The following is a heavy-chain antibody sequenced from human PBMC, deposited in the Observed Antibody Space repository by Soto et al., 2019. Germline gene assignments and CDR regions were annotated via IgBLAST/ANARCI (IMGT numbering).Heavy chain of an antibody. CDR3: ARDLPEGPGVFDF. V-gene: IGHV4-61*01. D-gene: IGHD2-8*01. Sequence: PSETLSLTCTVSGGSVSSGSYYWSWIRQPPGKGLEWIGYIYYSGSTNYNPSLKSRVTISVDTSKNQFSLKLSSVTAADTAVYYCARDLPEGPGVFDFGGKGKM. CDR2: IYYSGST. CDR1: GGSVSSGSYY. J-gene: IGHJ3*01.